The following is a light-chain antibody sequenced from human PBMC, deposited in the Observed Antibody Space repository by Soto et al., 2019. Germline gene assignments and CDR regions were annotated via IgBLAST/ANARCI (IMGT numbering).Light chain of an antibody. CDR3: QQSYSTPLIT. CDR2: AAS. V-gene: IGKV1-39*01. CDR1: QSISSY. J-gene: IGKJ3*01. Sequence: DIQMTQSPSSLSASVGDRVTITCRASQSISSYLNWYQQKPGKAPKLLIYAASSLQSGVPSRFSGSGSGTDLTLTISSLQPEDFATYYCQQSYSTPLITFGPGTKVAIK.